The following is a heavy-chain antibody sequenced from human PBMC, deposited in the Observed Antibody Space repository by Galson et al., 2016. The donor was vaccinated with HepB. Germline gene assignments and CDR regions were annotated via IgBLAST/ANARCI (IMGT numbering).Heavy chain of an antibody. V-gene: IGHV3-7*05. CDR2: IKQDGSEK. CDR1: GFTFSNYW. Sequence: SLRPSCAASGFTFSNYWMSWVRQAPGKGLEWVANIKQDGSEKYYVDSVKGRFTISRDNAKNSLYLQMNSLRVEDTAVYYCARARSWGGYYFDNWGQGTLVTVSS. J-gene: IGHJ4*02. CDR3: ARARSWGGYYFDN. D-gene: IGHD3-16*01.